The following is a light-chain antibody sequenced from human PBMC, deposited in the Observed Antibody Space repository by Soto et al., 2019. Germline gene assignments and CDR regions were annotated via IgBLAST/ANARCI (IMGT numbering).Light chain of an antibody. CDR3: SSYTSSSTPS. V-gene: IGLV2-14*01. CDR2: DVS. Sequence: QSALTQPASVSGSPGQSITISCTGTSSDVGGYNYVSWYQQHPGKAPKLMIYDVSNRPSGVSNRFSGSKSGNTASLTISGLRAEDEADYYCSSYTSSSTPSFGGGTKLTVL. CDR1: SSDVGGYNY. J-gene: IGLJ3*02.